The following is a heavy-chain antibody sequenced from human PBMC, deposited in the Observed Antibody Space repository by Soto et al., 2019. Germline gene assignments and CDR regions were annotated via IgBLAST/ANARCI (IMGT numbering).Heavy chain of an antibody. Sequence: SETLSLTCTVSGGSISSYYWSRIRQPPGKGLEWIGYIYYSGSTNYNPSLKSRVTISVDTSKNQFSLKLSSVTAADTAVYYCARASGGKPFDYWGQGTLVTVSS. CDR1: GGSISSYY. J-gene: IGHJ4*02. V-gene: IGHV4-59*01. D-gene: IGHD2-15*01. CDR2: IYYSGST. CDR3: ARASGGKPFDY.